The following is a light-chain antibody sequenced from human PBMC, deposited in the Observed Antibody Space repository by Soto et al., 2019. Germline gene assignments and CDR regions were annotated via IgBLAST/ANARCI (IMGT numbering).Light chain of an antibody. CDR1: SSDVGGYDF. V-gene: IGLV2-14*01. J-gene: IGLJ1*01. CDR3: NSYRPSDTLV. CDR2: EVS. Sequence: QSALTQPASVSGSPGQSITLSCTGTSSDVGGYDFVSWYQQHPGKAPKLMIYEVSNRPSGVSNRFSGSKSGNTASLTISGLQAEDEADYYCNSYRPSDTLVFGTGTKLTVL.